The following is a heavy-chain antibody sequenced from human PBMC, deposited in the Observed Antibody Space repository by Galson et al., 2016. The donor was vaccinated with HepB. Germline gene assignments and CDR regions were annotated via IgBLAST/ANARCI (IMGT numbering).Heavy chain of an antibody. CDR1: GGTFSNYF. CDR3: ARAPSSSRFYNYFQH. J-gene: IGHJ1*01. D-gene: IGHD6-13*01. CDR2: ITHSGVT. V-gene: IGHV4-34*01. Sequence: SETLSLTCVVHGGTFSNYFWTWIRQTPGKGLEWIGDITHSGVTNYNPYLKSRVTISKDTSKNQFSLNLTSLTAADAAIYYCARAPSSSRFYNYFQHWGQGTLVTVSS.